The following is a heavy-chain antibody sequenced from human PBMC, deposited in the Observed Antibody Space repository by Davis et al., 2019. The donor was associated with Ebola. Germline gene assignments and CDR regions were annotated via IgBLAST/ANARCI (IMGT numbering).Heavy chain of an antibody. D-gene: IGHD5-12*01. J-gene: IGHJ6*02. V-gene: IGHV3-23*01. CDR3: AKEREYYDSYYVMDV. CDR1: GFTFSTYA. CDR2: LSNSGNDA. Sequence: PGGSLRLSCVASGFTFSTYAMTWVRQAPGKGLEWVTTLSNSGNDAYYTDSVKGRFTISRDNSKNTLYLQMDSLRAEDTAVYYCAKEREYYDSYYVMDVWGQGTTVTVSS.